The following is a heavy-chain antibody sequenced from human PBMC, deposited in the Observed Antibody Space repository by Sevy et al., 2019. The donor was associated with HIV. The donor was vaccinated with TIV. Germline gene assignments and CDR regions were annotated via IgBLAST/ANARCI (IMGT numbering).Heavy chain of an antibody. D-gene: IGHD6-19*01. J-gene: IGHJ6*02. CDR1: GGSISSSSYY. CDR2: IYYSGST. CDR3: ARHGGLYSSGWWGSIGMDV. Sequence: SETLSLTCTVSGGSISSSSYYWGWIRQPPGKGLEWIGSIYYSGSTYYNPSLKSRVTLSVDTSKTQFSLKLSSVTAAETAVYYCARHGGLYSSGWWGSIGMDVWGQGTTVTVSS. V-gene: IGHV4-39*01.